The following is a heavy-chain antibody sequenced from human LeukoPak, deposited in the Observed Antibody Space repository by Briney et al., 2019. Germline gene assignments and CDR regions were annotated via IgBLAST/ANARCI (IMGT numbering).Heavy chain of an antibody. D-gene: IGHD3-22*01. Sequence: ASVTVSFKSSGYTFTSYGISWVRQAPGQGLEWMGWISAYNGNTNYAQKLQGRVTMTTDTSTSTAYMELRSLRSDDTAVYYCARLYYYDSSGYLNWFDPWGQGTLVTVSS. CDR2: ISAYNGNT. CDR1: GYTFTSYG. V-gene: IGHV1-18*01. J-gene: IGHJ5*02. CDR3: ARLYYYDSSGYLNWFDP.